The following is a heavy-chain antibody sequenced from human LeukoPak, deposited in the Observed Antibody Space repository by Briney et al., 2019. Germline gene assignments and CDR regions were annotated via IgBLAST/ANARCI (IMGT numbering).Heavy chain of an antibody. J-gene: IGHJ3*02. CDR3: ARVTDYDILTGYSPVDAFDI. Sequence: GGSLRLSCAASGFTFSSYWMSWVRQAPGKGLEWVANIKQDGSEKYYVDSVKGRFTISRDNAKNSLYLQMNSLRAEDTAVYYCARVTDYDILTGYSPVDAFDIWGQGTMVTVSS. D-gene: IGHD3-9*01. CDR1: GFTFSSYW. CDR2: IKQDGSEK. V-gene: IGHV3-7*01.